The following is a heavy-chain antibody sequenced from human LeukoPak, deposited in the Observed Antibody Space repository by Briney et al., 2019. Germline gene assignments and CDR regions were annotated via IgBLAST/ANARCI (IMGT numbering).Heavy chain of an antibody. CDR2: IYHSGAT. J-gene: IGHJ4*02. D-gene: IGHD3-9*01. Sequence: PSETLSLTCAVSGGSISSGGYSWSWIRQPPGKGLEFIGYIYHSGATYYNPSLKSRVTISVDRSKDQFSLKLTSVTAADTAVYYCARGPNDILTGYYRTFFDYWGQGALVTVSS. CDR3: ARGPNDILTGYYRTFFDY. V-gene: IGHV4-30-2*01. CDR1: GGSISSGGYS.